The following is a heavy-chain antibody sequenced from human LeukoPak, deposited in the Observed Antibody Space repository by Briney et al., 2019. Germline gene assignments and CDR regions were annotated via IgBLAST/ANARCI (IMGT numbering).Heavy chain of an antibody. J-gene: IGHJ3*02. D-gene: IGHD3-22*01. CDR3: AREGYDYGAFDI. CDR1: GFTFSSYA. CDR2: ISSSGSTI. V-gene: IGHV3-48*03. Sequence: GGSLRLSCAASGFTFSSYAMSWVRQAPGKGLEWVSYISSSGSTIYYADSVKGRFTISRDNAKNSLYLQMNSLRAEDTAVYYCAREGYDYGAFDIWGQGTMVTVSS.